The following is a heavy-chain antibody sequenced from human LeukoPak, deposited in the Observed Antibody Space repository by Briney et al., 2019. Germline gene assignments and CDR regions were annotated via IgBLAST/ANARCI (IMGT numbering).Heavy chain of an antibody. J-gene: IGHJ4*02. V-gene: IGHV3-30*02. Sequence: TGGSLRLSCAASGFTFSSYEMNWVRQAPGKGLEWVAFIRYDGSDKFYADSVKGRFTISRDSSRNTVYLEMHSLRREDTALYYCARDFHWACDYWGQGTWITVSS. D-gene: IGHD7-27*01. CDR3: ARDFHWACDY. CDR1: GFTFSSYE. CDR2: IRYDGSDK.